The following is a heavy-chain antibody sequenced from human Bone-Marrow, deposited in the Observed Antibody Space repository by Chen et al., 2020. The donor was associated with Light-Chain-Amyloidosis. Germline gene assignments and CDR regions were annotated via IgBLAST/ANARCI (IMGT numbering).Heavy chain of an antibody. Sequence: QVQLVQSGAEVKRPGASVKVSCKADTYTFTYHYIHWVRQAPGQGLEWIGIITPSGDTRTHAQKFQGRVTMTRDTSTRTVYMEVSSLRSDDAAVYYCARTYPPISGDTSGYPEVYYFDDWGQGTLVTVSS. CDR3: ARTYPPISGDTSGYPEVYYFDD. D-gene: IGHD3-22*01. V-gene: IGHV1-46*01. J-gene: IGHJ4*02. CDR1: TYTFTYHY. CDR2: ITPSGDTR.